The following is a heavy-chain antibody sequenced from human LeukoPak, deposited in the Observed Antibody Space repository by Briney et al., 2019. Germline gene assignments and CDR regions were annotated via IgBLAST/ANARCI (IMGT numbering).Heavy chain of an antibody. CDR3: AEVVRGGVTIDY. CDR2: ISGDGDST. D-gene: IGHD3-16*01. V-gene: IGHV3-43*02. CDR1: GFNFDDYA. Sequence: PGGSLRLSCAASGFNFDDYAMHWVRQAPGKGLEWVSLISGDGDSTYYADSVQGRFTISRDNSKNSLYLQMNSLRTEDTALYYCAEVVRGGVTIDYWGQGTLVTVSS. J-gene: IGHJ4*02.